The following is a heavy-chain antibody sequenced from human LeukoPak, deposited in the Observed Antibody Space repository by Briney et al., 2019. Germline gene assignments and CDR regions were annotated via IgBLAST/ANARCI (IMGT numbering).Heavy chain of an antibody. V-gene: IGHV3-23*01. J-gene: IGHJ4*02. CDR3: AKGGSSSWHAFDY. CDR2: ISDSGGSA. D-gene: IGHD6-13*01. CDR1: GFTFSSYA. Sequence: PGGSLRLSCAASGFTFSSYAMSWVRQAPGKGLEWVSTISDSGGSAYYADSVKGRFTISRDNSENTLYVQMNSLRAEDTAIYYCAKGGSSSWHAFDYWGQGTLVTVSS.